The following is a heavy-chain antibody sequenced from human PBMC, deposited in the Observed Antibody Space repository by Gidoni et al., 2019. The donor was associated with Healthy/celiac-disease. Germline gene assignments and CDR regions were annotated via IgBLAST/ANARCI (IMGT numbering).Heavy chain of an antibody. CDR2: ISSSGSTI. Sequence: EVQLVESGGGLVQPGGSLRLSCAASGFTFSSYEMTWVRQAPGKGLAWVSYISSSGSTIYYADSVKGRFTISRDNAKNSLYLQMNSLRAEDTAVYYCAREGYCSGGSCYWGLYYGVDVWGQGTTVTVSS. CDR1: GFTFSSYE. V-gene: IGHV3-48*03. CDR3: AREGYCSGGSCYWGLYYGVDV. D-gene: IGHD2-15*01. J-gene: IGHJ6*02.